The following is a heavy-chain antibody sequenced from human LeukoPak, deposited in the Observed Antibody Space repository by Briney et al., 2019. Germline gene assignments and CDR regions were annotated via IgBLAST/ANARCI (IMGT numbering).Heavy chain of an antibody. CDR3: VKGRGGRIQPVYGGY. CDR2: ISWNSGSI. CDR1: GFQFDDYA. Sequence: GGSLRLSCAASGFQFDDYAMHWVRLAPGKGLEWVSGISWNSGSIGYADSPKGRFTISRDNAKNSLYLQINSLRAEDTALYYCVKGRGGRIQPVYGGYWGQGTLVTVSS. J-gene: IGHJ4*02. V-gene: IGHV3-9*01. D-gene: IGHD5-18*01.